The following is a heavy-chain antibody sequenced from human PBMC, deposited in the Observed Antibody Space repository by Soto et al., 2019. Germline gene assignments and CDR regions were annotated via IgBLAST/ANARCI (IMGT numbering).Heavy chain of an antibody. D-gene: IGHD3-22*01. Sequence: GASVKVSWKASGYTFTCYGISWVRQAPGQGLEWMGWISAYNGNTNYAQKLQGRVTMATDTSTSTAYMELRSLRSDDTAVYYCARYRPYYYDSSGDDYWGQGTLVTVSS. CDR1: GYTFTCYG. V-gene: IGHV1-18*01. J-gene: IGHJ4*02. CDR2: ISAYNGNT. CDR3: ARYRPYYYDSSGDDY.